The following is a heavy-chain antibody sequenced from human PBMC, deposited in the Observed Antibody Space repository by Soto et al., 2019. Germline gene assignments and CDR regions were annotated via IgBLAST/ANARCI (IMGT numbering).Heavy chain of an antibody. J-gene: IGHJ6*02. V-gene: IGHV4-59*01. D-gene: IGHD3-10*01. CDR3: ARGGSESPYYGMDV. Sequence: WTWIRQSPGKGLEWIGYIYYSGSTTYNPSLKSRVTISVDTSKDQFSLKLSSVTAADTAIYYCARGGSESPYYGMDVWGQGTTVTVSS. CDR2: IYYSGST.